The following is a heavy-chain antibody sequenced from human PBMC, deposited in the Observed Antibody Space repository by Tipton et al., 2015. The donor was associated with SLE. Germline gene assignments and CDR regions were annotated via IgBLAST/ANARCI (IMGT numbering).Heavy chain of an antibody. V-gene: IGHV3-49*04. D-gene: IGHD6-19*01. J-gene: IGHJ3*02. CDR2: IRSKAYGGTT. CDR1: GFTFGDYA. Sequence: SLRLSCTASGFTFGDYAMSWVRQAPGKGLEWVGFIRSKAYGGTTEYAASVKGRFTISRDDSKSIAYLQMNSLKTEDTAVYYCTREWQGSGCQGAFDIWGQGTMVTVSS. CDR3: TREWQGSGCQGAFDI.